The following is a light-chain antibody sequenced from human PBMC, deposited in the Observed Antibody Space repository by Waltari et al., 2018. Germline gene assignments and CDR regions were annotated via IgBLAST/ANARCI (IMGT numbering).Light chain of an antibody. CDR2: RTN. CDR1: SGSVSTSYY. CDR3: VLYMGSGIWV. Sequence: QTVVTQEPSFSVCPGGTVTLTCGLSSGSVSTSYYPSWYQQTPGQAPRTLIYRTNTRSSGVPDRFSGSILGNKAALTITGAQADDESDYYCVLYMGSGIWVFGGGTKLTVL. J-gene: IGLJ3*02. V-gene: IGLV8-61*01.